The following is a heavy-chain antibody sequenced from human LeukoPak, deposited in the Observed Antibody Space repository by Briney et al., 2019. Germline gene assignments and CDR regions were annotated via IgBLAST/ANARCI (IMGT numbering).Heavy chain of an antibody. Sequence: GGSLRLSCAVSGITLSNYGMGWVRQAPGKGLEWVAGISDSGGSTNYADSVKGRFTISRDNPKNTLYLQMNSLRAEDTAVYFCAKRGVVIRVILVGFHKEANYFDSWGQGALVTVSS. D-gene: IGHD3-10*01. CDR1: GITLSNYG. CDR3: AKRGVVIRVILVGFHKEANYFDS. J-gene: IGHJ4*02. CDR2: ISDSGGST. V-gene: IGHV3-23*01.